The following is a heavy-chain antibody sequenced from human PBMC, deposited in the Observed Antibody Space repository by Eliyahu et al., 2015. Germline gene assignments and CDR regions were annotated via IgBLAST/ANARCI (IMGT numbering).Heavy chain of an antibody. J-gene: IGHJ5*02. CDR1: GYTFTSYA. CDR2: ISAGNGNT. CDR3: ARSRIHLWLDHNWFDP. Sequence: QVQLVQSGAEVKKPGASVKVSCKASGYTFTSYAMHWVRQAPGQRLEWMGWISAGNGNTKYSQKFQDRVTITRDTSASIVYMELSSLRSEDTAVYYCARSRIHLWLDHNWFDPWGQGTLVTVSS. V-gene: IGHV1-3*01. D-gene: IGHD5-18*01.